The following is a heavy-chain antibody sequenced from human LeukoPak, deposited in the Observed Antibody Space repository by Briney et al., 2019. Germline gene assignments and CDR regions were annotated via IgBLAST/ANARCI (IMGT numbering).Heavy chain of an antibody. V-gene: IGHV3-23*01. CDR2: ISDSGGHT. CDR3: VKDRRYAGNSALSWFDP. D-gene: IGHD4-23*01. J-gene: IGHJ5*02. CDR1: GFTLTGCG. Sequence: PGGSLRLSCAPSGFTLTGCGMTSVPQAPGKGLEWVSSISDSGGHTYYTDSVKGRFTISRDNSDHKLYLQMDGLRADDTAVYYCVKDRRYAGNSALSWFDPWGQGTLVTVSS.